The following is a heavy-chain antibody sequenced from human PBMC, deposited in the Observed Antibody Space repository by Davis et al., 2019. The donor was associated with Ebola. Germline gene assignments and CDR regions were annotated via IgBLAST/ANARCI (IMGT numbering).Heavy chain of an antibody. V-gene: IGHV2-5*02. CDR2: IYWDDDK. D-gene: IGHD3-22*01. J-gene: IGHJ3*02. CDR1: GFSLSTSGVG. CDR3: ARNTYYYDSSGYYPGPFDI. Sequence: SGPTLVKPTQTLTLTCTFSGFSLSTSGVGVGWIRQPPGKALEWLALIYWDDDKRYSPSLKSRLTITKDTSKNQVVLTMTNMDPVDTATYYCARNTYYYDSSGYYPGPFDIWGQGTMVTVSS.